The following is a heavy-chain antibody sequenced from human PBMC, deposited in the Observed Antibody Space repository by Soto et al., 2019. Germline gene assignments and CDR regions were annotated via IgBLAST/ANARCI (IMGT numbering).Heavy chain of an antibody. CDR2: IIPIFGTA. Sequence: QVQLVQSGAEVKKPGSSVKVSCKASGGTFSSYAISWVRLAPGQGLEWMGGIIPIFGTANYAQKFQGRVTITADESTSTSYMELSSLRSEDTAVYYCARGVRRYDFWSGYWNYYFDYWCQGTLVTVSS. CDR3: ARGVRRYDFWSGYWNYYFDY. D-gene: IGHD3-3*01. V-gene: IGHV1-69*01. J-gene: IGHJ4*02. CDR1: GGTFSSYA.